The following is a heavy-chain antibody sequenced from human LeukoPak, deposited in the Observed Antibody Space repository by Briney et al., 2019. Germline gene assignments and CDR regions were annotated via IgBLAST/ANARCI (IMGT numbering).Heavy chain of an antibody. D-gene: IGHD3-9*01. CDR2: IYYSGST. Sequence: PSETLSLTCTVSGGPISSSSYYWGWIRQPPGKGLEWIGSIYYSGSTYYNPSLKSRVTISVDTSKNQFSLKLSSVTAADTAVYYCARRVDYDILTGHNWFDPWGQGTLVIVSS. CDR1: GGPISSSSYY. J-gene: IGHJ5*02. CDR3: ARRVDYDILTGHNWFDP. V-gene: IGHV4-39*01.